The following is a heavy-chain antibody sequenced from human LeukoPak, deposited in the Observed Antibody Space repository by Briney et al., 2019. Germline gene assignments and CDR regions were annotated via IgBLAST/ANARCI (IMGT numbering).Heavy chain of an antibody. V-gene: IGHV4-4*09. CDR1: GGSISSYY. CDR3: ARLGYYDSSGSDAFGI. Sequence: SETLSLTCTVSGGSISSYYWSWVRQPPGKGLEWIGYIYTSGSTNYNPSLKSRVTISVDTSKNQFSLKLSSVTAADTAVYYCARLGYYDSSGSDAFGIWGQGTMVTVSS. CDR2: IYTSGST. D-gene: IGHD3-22*01. J-gene: IGHJ3*02.